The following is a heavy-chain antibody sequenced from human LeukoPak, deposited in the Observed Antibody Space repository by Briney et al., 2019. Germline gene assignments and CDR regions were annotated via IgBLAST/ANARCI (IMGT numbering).Heavy chain of an antibody. Sequence: SGGSLRLSCAASGFTFSTYAMHWVRQAPGKGLEWVAVISYDGSNKYYADSVKGRFTIYRDNSKNSLELQMISLRAKDTAVYYSGRTGSDYAFDYWGQGTLVTVSS. J-gene: IGHJ4*02. V-gene: IGHV3-30-3*01. CDR2: ISYDGSNK. CDR1: GFTFSTYA. CDR3: GRTGSDYAFDY. D-gene: IGHD4-17*01.